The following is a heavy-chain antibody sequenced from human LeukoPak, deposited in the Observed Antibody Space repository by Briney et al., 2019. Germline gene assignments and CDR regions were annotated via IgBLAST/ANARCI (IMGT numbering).Heavy chain of an antibody. CDR3: ARLTEIQVAGVNWFDP. CDR1: GYRFFNHW. D-gene: IGHD5-18*01. V-gene: IGHV5-51*01. Sequence: GESLKISCKGSGYRFFNHWIGWVRQMPRKGLEWMGSIYPGESDTRYSPSFQGQVTISADKSISTAYLQWSSLKASDTAVYYCARLTEIQVAGVNWFDPWGQGTLVTVSS. J-gene: IGHJ5*02. CDR2: IYPGESDT.